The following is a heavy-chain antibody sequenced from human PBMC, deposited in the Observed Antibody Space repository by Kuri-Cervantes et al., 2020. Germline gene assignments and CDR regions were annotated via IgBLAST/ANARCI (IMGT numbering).Heavy chain of an antibody. CDR2: ISSSGSTI. CDR1: GFTFSDYY. J-gene: IGHJ6*03. CDR3: ARDRTRYSYGPEVYYYYYYYMDV. Sequence: GGSLRLSCAASGFTFSDYYMSWIRQAPGKGLEWVSYISSSGSTIYYADSVKGRFTISRDNSKNTLYLQMNSLRAEDTAVYYCARDRTRYSYGPEVYYYYYYYMDVWGKGTTVTDSS. D-gene: IGHD5-18*01. V-gene: IGHV3-11*04.